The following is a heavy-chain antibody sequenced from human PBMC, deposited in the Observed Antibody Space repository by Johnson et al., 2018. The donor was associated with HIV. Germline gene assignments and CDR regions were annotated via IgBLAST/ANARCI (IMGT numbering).Heavy chain of an antibody. Sequence: EVQLVESGGGVVRPGGSLRLSCAASGLTFDNYGMRWVRHAPGKGLEWVSVFNWNGGSTGYAASVQRRFTIPRDNAKNTLYLQMNSLRAEDTAVYYCAKGGMATIEGDAFDIWGQGTMVTVSS. D-gene: IGHD5-24*01. CDR2: FNWNGGST. CDR1: GLTFDNYG. V-gene: IGHV3-20*04. J-gene: IGHJ3*02. CDR3: AKGGMATIEGDAFDI.